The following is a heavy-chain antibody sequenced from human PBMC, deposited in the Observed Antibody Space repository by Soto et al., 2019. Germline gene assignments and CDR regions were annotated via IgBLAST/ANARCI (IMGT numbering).Heavy chain of an antibody. Sequence: ASVKVSCKASGGTFGSYAISWVRQAPGQGLEWMGGIIPNSGGTNYAQKFQGWVTMTRDTSISTAYMELSRLRSDDTAVYYCARGVKEQWLSDAFDIWGQGTMVTVSS. D-gene: IGHD6-19*01. CDR2: IIPNSGGT. CDR1: GGTFGSYA. J-gene: IGHJ3*02. CDR3: ARGVKEQWLSDAFDI. V-gene: IGHV1-2*04.